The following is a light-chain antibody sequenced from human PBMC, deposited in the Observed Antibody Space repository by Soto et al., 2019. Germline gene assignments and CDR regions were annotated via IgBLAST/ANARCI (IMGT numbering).Light chain of an antibody. V-gene: IGKV1-39*01. Sequence: DMEMTQSPSSLSASVGDRVTITCRASQSISNYLNWYQHKPGKVPKLLIYAASSLQCGVPKRFSGSGSGTDFTLTIISLQPEDFATYYCKQSYGTPLTFGGVTKIEMK. CDR3: KQSYGTPLT. CDR2: AAS. J-gene: IGKJ4*01. CDR1: QSISNY.